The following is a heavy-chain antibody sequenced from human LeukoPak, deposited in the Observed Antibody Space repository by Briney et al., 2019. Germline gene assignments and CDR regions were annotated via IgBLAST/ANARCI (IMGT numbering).Heavy chain of an antibody. CDR1: GGTFGSYA. CDR3: ARDWLAGNPYHAFDL. J-gene: IGHJ3*01. D-gene: IGHD3-22*01. CDR2: IIPIFGTA. V-gene: IGHV1-69*05. Sequence: SVKVSCKASGGTFGSYAISWVRQAPGQGLEWMGGIIPIFGTANYAQKFQGRVTITTDESTSTAYMELSSLRSEDTAVYYCARDWLAGNPYHAFDLWGKGTMVTVSS.